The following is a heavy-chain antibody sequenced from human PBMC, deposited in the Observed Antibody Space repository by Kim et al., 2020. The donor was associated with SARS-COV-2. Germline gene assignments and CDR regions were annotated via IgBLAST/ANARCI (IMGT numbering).Heavy chain of an antibody. CDR3: ARGGRNSSTPADY. V-gene: IGHV4-61*01. Sequence: SETLSLTCTVSGGSVSSGSYYWSWIRQPPGKGLEWIGYIYYSGSTNYNPSLKSRVTISVDTSKNQFSLKLSSVTAADTAVYYCARGGRNSSTPADYWGQGTLVTVSS. CDR1: GGSVSSGSYY. J-gene: IGHJ4*02. D-gene: IGHD1-26*01. CDR2: IYYSGST.